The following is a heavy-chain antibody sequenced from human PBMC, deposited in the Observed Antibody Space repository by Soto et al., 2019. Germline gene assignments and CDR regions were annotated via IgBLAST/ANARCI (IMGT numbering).Heavy chain of an antibody. Sequence: SYPLSRPCAVYWGSFIGYYWSWIRQRPGKGLEWIGEINHSGSTNYNPSLKSRVSISVDTSKNQFSLKLSSVTAADTAVYYCARVLGYCTGVNCDPVYWGQGTLVTVSS. J-gene: IGHJ4*02. CDR1: WGSFIGYY. V-gene: IGHV4-34*09. D-gene: IGHD2-8*02. CDR2: INHSGST. CDR3: ARVLGYCTGVNCDPVY.